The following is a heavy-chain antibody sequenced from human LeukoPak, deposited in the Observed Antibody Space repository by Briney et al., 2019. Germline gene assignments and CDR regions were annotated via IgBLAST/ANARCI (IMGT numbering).Heavy chain of an antibody. CDR3: ARGDTAGYYYYYYMDV. V-gene: IGHV1-2*02. J-gene: IGHJ6*03. CDR2: INPNSGGT. Sequence: ASVKVSCKASGFTFTAYHMHWVRQAPGQGLEWMGWINPNSGGTNYAQKFQGRVTMTRDTSISTAYMELSGLRSDDTAVYYCARGDTAGYYYYYYMDVWGKGTTVTISS. CDR1: GFTFTAYH. D-gene: IGHD5-18*01.